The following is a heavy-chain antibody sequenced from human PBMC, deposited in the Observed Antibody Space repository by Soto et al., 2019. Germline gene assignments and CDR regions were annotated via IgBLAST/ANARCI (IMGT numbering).Heavy chain of an antibody. CDR1: GFTFSSYN. J-gene: IGHJ2*01. D-gene: IGHD7-27*01. Sequence: EVQLVESGGGLVKPGGSLRLSCAASGFTFSSYNMNWVRQAPGKGLEWVSSISGSGGSTYYADSVKGRFTISRDNSKNTLYLQMNSLRAEDTAVYYCAKSQLGSYWYFDLWGRGTLVTVSS. CDR3: AKSQLGSYWYFDL. CDR2: ISGSGGST. V-gene: IGHV3-23*04.